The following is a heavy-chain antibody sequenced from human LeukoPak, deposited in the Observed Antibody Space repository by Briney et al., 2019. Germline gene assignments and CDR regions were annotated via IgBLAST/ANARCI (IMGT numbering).Heavy chain of an antibody. CDR2: ISSSSGYI. J-gene: IGHJ4*02. Sequence: SGGSMMLSCAASGFTFRSYSMVGVRKAQGKGLEWVSSISSSSGYIYYADSVKGRFTISRDNAKNSLYLQMSSLRVEDTAVYYCARALLGTYAIDYWGQGTLVTVSS. CDR3: ARALLGTYAIDY. CDR1: GFTFRSYS. D-gene: IGHD2-8*01. V-gene: IGHV3-21*01.